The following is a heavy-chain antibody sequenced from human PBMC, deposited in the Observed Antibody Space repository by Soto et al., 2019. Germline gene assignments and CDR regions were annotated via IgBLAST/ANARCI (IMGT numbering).Heavy chain of an antibody. CDR3: VKEGVEDSSSRPSS. CDR1: GFTFSSYG. D-gene: IGHD6-13*01. CDR2: ISYDGRNN. V-gene: IGHV3-30*18. J-gene: IGHJ5*02. Sequence: ESGGGVVQPGRSLRLSCAASGFTFSSYGMHWVRQTPGKGLEWVAVISYDGRNNYCADSVKGRFTTSRDNSKNTLYLQMNSLSVEDTAVYYCVKEGVEDSSSRPSSWGQGTLVTVSS.